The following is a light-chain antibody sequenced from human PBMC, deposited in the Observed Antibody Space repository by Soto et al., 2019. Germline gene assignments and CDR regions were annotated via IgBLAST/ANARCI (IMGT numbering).Light chain of an antibody. CDR1: QSVSSK. V-gene: IGKV3-15*01. CDR2: DTS. CDR3: QQYNDWFSIT. Sequence: MMMTQSPATLSVSPGERTSLSCRASQSVSSKLAWYRQRPGQAPRLVIYDTSTRATGVPARFSGSGSGTEFTLTISSLQSEDFGVYYCQQYNDWFSITFGQGTRLEIK. J-gene: IGKJ5*01.